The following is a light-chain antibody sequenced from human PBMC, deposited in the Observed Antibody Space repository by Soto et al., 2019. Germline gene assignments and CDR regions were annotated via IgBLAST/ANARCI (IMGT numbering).Light chain of an antibody. V-gene: IGKV1-5*03. CDR3: QHYNSFFRT. Sequence: DIQMTHSPSTLSASVGDRVAITCRASDNIFHWVAWYQQKQGKAPKLLIYKAANLADEVPSRFAGSGSGTDLTLTATRLQPDDFATYYCQHYNSFFRTVGQGPKVDIK. J-gene: IGKJ1*01. CDR2: KAA. CDR1: DNIFHW.